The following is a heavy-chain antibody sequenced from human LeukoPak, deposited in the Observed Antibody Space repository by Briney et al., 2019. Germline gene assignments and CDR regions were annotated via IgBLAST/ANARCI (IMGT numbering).Heavy chain of an antibody. Sequence: ASVKVSCKASGYTFSSYAISWVRQAPGQGLEWMGGIIPIFGTANYAQKFQGRVTITADKSTSTAYMELSSLRSEDTAVYYCASAYCTNGVCHYFDYWGQGTLVTVSS. J-gene: IGHJ4*02. CDR1: GYTFSSYA. D-gene: IGHD2-8*01. V-gene: IGHV1-69*06. CDR3: ASAYCTNGVCHYFDY. CDR2: IIPIFGTA.